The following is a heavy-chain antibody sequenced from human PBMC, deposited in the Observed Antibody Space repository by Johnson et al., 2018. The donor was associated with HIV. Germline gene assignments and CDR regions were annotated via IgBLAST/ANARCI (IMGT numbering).Heavy chain of an antibody. CDR2: IYSGGTT. V-gene: IGHV3-66*01. Sequence: EVQLVESGGGVVRPGGSLRLSCAASGFTFDDYGMSWVRQTPGKGLEWVSFIYSGGTTYYADSVKGRFTISRDNSKNTLYLQMNSLRAEDTAVYYCARDLAGHNAFDIWGQGTMVTVSS. CDR3: ARDLAGHNAFDI. CDR1: GFTFDDYG. D-gene: IGHD6-19*01. J-gene: IGHJ3*02.